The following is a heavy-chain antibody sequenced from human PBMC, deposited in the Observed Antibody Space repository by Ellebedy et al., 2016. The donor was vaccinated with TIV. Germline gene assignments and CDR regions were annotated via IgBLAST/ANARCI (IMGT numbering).Heavy chain of an antibody. D-gene: IGHD3-10*02. Sequence: GESLKISCAASGFTVSSNYMTWVRQAPGKGLEWVSIIYSGDTTYYADSVTGRFIISRDNSKNTLYLQLNSLRAEDTAVYYCARASFYDVDLSGWYFDFWGRGTLVTVSS. CDR2: IYSGDTT. J-gene: IGHJ2*01. CDR3: ARASFYDVDLSGWYFDF. V-gene: IGHV3-66*01. CDR1: GFTVSSNY.